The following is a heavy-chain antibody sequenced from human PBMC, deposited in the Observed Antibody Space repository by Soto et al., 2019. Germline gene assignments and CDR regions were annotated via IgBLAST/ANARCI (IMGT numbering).Heavy chain of an antibody. CDR3: ASKLTTTVTYYYGMDV. D-gene: IGHD4-17*01. J-gene: IGHJ6*02. V-gene: IGHV1-69*05. CDR1: GGTFSSYA. Sequence: QVQLVQSGAEVKKPGSSVKVSCKASGGTFSSYAISWVRQAPGQGLEWMGGIIPIFGTANYAQKFQGRVTITXXEXTXXAYMELSSLRSEDTAVYYCASKLTTTVTYYYGMDVWGQGTTVTVSS. CDR2: IIPIFGTA.